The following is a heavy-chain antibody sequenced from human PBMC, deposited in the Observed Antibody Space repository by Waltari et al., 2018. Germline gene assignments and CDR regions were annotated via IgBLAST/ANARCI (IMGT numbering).Heavy chain of an antibody. Sequence: QVTLRESGPALMKPTQTLTLTCTFSGFSLSTPALCVNWVRQPPGKALEWLARIDGDDSRYYSTSLRTRLTISKDTSKNQVVLTLTNVDPMDTATYYCARISLPDHESTGPFDYWGLGTLVTVSS. D-gene: IGHD2-8*02. J-gene: IGHJ4*01. CDR3: ARISLPDHESTGPFDY. V-gene: IGHV2-70*15. CDR2: IDGDDSR. CDR1: GFSLSTPALC.